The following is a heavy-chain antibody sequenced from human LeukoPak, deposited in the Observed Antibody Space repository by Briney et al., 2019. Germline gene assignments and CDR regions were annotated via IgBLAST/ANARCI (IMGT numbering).Heavy chain of an antibody. Sequence: SETLSLTCAVSGGSISSGGYSWSWIRQPPGKGLEWIGSIYYSGSTYYNPSLKSRVTISVDTSKNQFSLKLSSVTAADTAVYYCASGDYGGNSDYFQHWGQGTLVTVSS. J-gene: IGHJ1*01. CDR1: GGSISSGGYS. D-gene: IGHD4-23*01. CDR3: ASGDYGGNSDYFQH. CDR2: IYYSGST. V-gene: IGHV4-30-2*03.